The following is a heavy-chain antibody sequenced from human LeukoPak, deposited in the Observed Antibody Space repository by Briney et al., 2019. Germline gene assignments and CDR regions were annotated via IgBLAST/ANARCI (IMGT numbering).Heavy chain of an antibody. V-gene: IGHV4-59*01. D-gene: IGHD5-12*01. J-gene: IGHJ4*02. Sequence: SETLSLTCTVSGGSISTYYWSWVRQPPGKGLEWIGSIYYTGSTNYNPSLKSRVTISVDTSKNHFSLTLSSVTAADTAVYYCARVQSGGYDLFDYWGQGTLVTVSS. CDR1: GGSISTYY. CDR2: IYYTGST. CDR3: ARVQSGGYDLFDY.